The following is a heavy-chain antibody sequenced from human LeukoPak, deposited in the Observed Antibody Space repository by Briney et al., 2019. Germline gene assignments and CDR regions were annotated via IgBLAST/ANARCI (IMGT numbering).Heavy chain of an antibody. CDR1: GASFSGYY. CDR3: ARRAAMVRGVINY. J-gene: IGHJ4*02. V-gene: IGHV4-34*01. CDR2: INHSGST. Sequence: SEALSLTCAVYGASFSGYYWSWIRHPPGKGLEWIGEINHSGSTNYNPSLRSRVTISVDTSKNQFSLKLSSVTAADTGVYYCARRAAMVRGVINYWGQGTLVTVSS. D-gene: IGHD3-10*01.